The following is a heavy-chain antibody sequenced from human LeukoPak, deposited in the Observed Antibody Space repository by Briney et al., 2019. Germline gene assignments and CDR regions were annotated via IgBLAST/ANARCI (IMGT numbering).Heavy chain of an antibody. CDR3: ARGLASEQLWFPLDY. V-gene: IGHV4-34*01. J-gene: IGHJ4*02. Sequence: PSETLSLTCAVYGGSFSGYYWSWIRQPPGKGLEWIGEINHSGSTSYNPSLKSRVTISVDTSKNHFSLRLTSVTAADTAVYYCARGLASEQLWFPLDYWGQGTLVTVSS. CDR1: GGSFSGYY. CDR2: INHSGST. D-gene: IGHD5-18*01.